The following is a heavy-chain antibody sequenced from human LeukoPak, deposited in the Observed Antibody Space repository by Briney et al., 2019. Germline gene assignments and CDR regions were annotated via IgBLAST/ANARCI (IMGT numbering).Heavy chain of an antibody. CDR2: IYYSGST. D-gene: IGHD5-24*01. Sequence: SETLSLTCTVSGGSISSYYWSWIRQPPGKGLEWIGYIYYSGSTNYNPSLKSRVTISVDTSKNQFSLKLSSVTAADTAVYYCARGLEMATMKTTGDYCAQGNLVNVSS. V-gene: IGHV4-59*12. J-gene: IGHJ4*02. CDR3: ARGLEMATMKTTGDY. CDR1: GGSISSYY.